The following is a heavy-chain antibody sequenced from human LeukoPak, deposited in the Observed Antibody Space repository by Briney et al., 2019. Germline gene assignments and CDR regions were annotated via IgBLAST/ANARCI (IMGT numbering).Heavy chain of an antibody. CDR3: ARDQYSYTHAAH. CDR2: ISYDGSNK. CDR1: GFTFSSYA. V-gene: IGHV3-30*14. D-gene: IGHD5-18*01. Sequence: PGGSLRLSCAASGFTFSSYAMHWVRQAPGEGLEWVAVISYDGSNKYYADSVKGRFTISRDNSKNTLHLQMNSLRAEDTAVYYCARDQYSYTHAAHWGQGTLVTVSS. J-gene: IGHJ4*02.